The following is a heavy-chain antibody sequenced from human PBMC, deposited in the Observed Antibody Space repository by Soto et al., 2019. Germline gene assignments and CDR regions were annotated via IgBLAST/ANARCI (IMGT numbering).Heavy chain of an antibody. CDR1: GFTFSSYA. D-gene: IGHD2-2*02. V-gene: IGHV3-23*01. Sequence: EVQLLESGGGLVQPGGSLRLSCAASGFTFSSYAMSWVRQAPGKGLEWVSAISGSGGSTYYADSVKGRFTISRDNSKNTLYLQMNSLRAEDTAVYYCAKGRGLYCSSTSCYTGFAYWGQGTLVTVSS. J-gene: IGHJ4*02. CDR2: ISGSGGST. CDR3: AKGRGLYCSSTSCYTGFAY.